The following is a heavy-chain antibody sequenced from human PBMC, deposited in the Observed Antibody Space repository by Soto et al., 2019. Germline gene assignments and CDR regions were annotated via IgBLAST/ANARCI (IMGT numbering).Heavy chain of an antibody. V-gene: IGHV3-33*03. Sequence: QVQLVESGGDVVQPGRSLRLSCAASGLTFSSYGMNWVRQAPGKGLEWVAVIWYDGSQKYYADSVKGRFTISRDNSKNMLYLQMNSLRAEATAVYYCSTLRGGYEDFDYWGQGTLVTVSS. CDR1: GLTFSSYG. J-gene: IGHJ4*02. D-gene: IGHD5-12*01. CDR2: IWYDGSQK. CDR3: STLRGGYEDFDY.